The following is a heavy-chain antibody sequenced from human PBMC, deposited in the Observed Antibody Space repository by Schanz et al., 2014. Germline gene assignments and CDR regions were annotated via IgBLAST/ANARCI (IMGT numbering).Heavy chain of an antibody. D-gene: IGHD1-26*01. CDR1: RFTFSDYW. V-gene: IGHV3-7*03. Sequence: EVQLVESGGGLVQPGGSLRLSCAASRFTFSDYWMSWVRQAPGKGLEWVANMNQDGSVKNYVDSVKGRFTISRDNSKNSLYLQMNSLRTEDTALYYCAKDSRGSSFDMDVWGQGTTVTVSS. CDR3: AKDSRGSSFDMDV. J-gene: IGHJ6*02. CDR2: MNQDGSVK.